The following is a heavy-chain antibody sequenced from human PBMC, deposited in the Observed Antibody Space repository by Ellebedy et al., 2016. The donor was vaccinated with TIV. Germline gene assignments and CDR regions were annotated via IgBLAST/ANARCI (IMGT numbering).Heavy chain of an antibody. J-gene: IGHJ6*02. CDR3: ARIVSNYRDYSYSGMDV. D-gene: IGHD4-11*01. Sequence: SGPTLVKPTQTLTLTCTFSGFSLSPSGMCVIWIRQPPGKALEWLSRSDWDDGDWYRDSLKTRLTISKDTPKNQVVLTITNMDPVDTATYYCARIVSNYRDYSYSGMDVWGQGTTVTVSS. V-gene: IGHV2-70*11. CDR1: GFSLSPSGMC. CDR2: SDWDDGD.